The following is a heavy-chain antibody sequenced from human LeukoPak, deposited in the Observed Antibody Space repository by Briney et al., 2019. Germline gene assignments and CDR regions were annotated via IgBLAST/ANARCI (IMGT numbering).Heavy chain of an antibody. CDR3: APPTNPDYVWGSYRYRSYYYYYMDV. CDR2: IIPIFGTA. D-gene: IGHD3-16*02. Sequence: SVKVSCKASRGTFISYAISWVRQAPGQGLEWMGGIIPIFGTANYAQKFQGRVTITADKSTSTAYTELSSLRSEDTAVYYCAPPTNPDYVWGSYRYRSYYYYYMDVWGKGATVTVSS. J-gene: IGHJ6*03. CDR1: RGTFISYA. V-gene: IGHV1-69*06.